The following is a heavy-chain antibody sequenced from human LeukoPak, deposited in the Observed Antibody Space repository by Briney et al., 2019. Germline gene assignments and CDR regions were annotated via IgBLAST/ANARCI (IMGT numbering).Heavy chain of an antibody. Sequence: GGSLRLSCAASGFTFSTYAMSWVRQAPGKGLEWVSTINNSGGSTYYADSVKGRFTISRDNSRNTLYLQMNSLRAEDTAVYYSAIKAKGDYWGQGTLVTVSS. CDR2: INNSGGST. V-gene: IGHV3-23*01. CDR1: GFTFSTYA. J-gene: IGHJ4*02. D-gene: IGHD3-10*01. CDR3: AIKAKGDY.